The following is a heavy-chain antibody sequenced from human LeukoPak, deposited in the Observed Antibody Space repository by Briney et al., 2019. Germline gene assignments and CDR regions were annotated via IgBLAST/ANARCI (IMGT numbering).Heavy chain of an antibody. V-gene: IGHV3-21*01. D-gene: IGHD4-17*01. CDR3: ARVSSSYGDYVFDY. J-gene: IGHJ4*02. Sequence: PGRSLRLSCAASGFTFSSYSMNWVRQAPGKGLEWVSSISSSYTYIYYADSVKGRFTISRDNAKNSLYLQMNSLRAEDTAVYYCARVSSSYGDYVFDYWGQGTLVTVSS. CDR2: ISSSYTYI. CDR1: GFTFSSYS.